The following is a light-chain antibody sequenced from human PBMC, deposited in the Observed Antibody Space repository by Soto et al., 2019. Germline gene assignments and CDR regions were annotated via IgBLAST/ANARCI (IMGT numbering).Light chain of an antibody. V-gene: IGKV3-20*01. CDR1: QSVSSSY. CDR2: GAS. J-gene: IGKJ5*01. CDR3: QQYGSSPLT. Sequence: DIVLTHSPGSLSLSPSQRSTLSVGSSQSVSSSYLAWYQQKPGQAPRLLIYGASSRATGIPDRFSGSGSGTDFTLTISRLEPEDFAVYYCQQYGSSPLTFGQGTRLENK.